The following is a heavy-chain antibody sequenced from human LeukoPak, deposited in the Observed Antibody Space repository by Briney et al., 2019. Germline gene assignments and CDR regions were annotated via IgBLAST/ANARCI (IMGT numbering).Heavy chain of an antibody. CDR2: IYHSGST. J-gene: IGHJ4*02. V-gene: IGHV4-4*02. Sequence: SETLSLTCAVSGGSVSSSNWWNWVRQPPGKGLEWIGEIYHSGSTNYNPSLKSRVTISVDTSKNQFSLKLSSVTAADTAVYYCARDQLSFDYWGQGTLVTVSS. CDR1: GGSVSSSNW. D-gene: IGHD1-1*01. CDR3: ARDQLSFDY.